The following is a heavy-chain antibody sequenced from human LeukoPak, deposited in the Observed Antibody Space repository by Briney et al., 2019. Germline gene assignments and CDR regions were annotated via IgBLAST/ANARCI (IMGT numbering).Heavy chain of an antibody. D-gene: IGHD2-15*01. Sequence: SETLSLTCTVSSASISSDFWSWIRQPPGMGLEWVAYINSDGNTNYNPSLNSRITISLETSKNQFSLRVNSVTATDTAVYYRARLKAAATSITYHYFDVWGRGTLVTVSS. V-gene: IGHV4-4*09. CDR2: INSDGNT. CDR3: ARLKAAATSITYHYFDV. CDR1: SASISSDF. J-gene: IGHJ2*01.